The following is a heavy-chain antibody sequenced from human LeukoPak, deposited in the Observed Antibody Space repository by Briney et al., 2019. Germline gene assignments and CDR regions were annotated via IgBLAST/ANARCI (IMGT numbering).Heavy chain of an antibody. CDR2: INPNSGGT. Sequence: ASVKVSCKASGYTFTGHSLHWVRQAPGQGLEWMGWINPNSGGTNYAQKFQARVSLTRDTSISTAYMELSRLRSDDTAVYYCARDEGHNDYWGQGTLVTVSS. V-gene: IGHV1-2*02. J-gene: IGHJ4*02. CDR3: ARDEGHNDY. CDR1: GYTFTGHS.